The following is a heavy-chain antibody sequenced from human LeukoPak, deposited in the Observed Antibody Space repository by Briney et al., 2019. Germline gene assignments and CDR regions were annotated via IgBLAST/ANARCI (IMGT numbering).Heavy chain of an antibody. J-gene: IGHJ4*02. CDR1: GFTFSSYG. CDR2: ISGSGGST. CDR3: ARVVIRVIDY. Sequence: PGGSLRLSCAASGFTFSSYGMSWVRQAPGKGLESVSAISGSGGSTYYADSVKGRFTISRDNAKNSLFLQMNSLRAEDTAVYYCARVVIRVIDYWGQGTLVTVSS. D-gene: IGHD2-21*01. V-gene: IGHV3-23*01.